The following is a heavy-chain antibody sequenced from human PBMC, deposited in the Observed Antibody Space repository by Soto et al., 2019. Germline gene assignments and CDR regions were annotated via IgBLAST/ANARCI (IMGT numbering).Heavy chain of an antibody. J-gene: IGHJ4*02. D-gene: IGHD4-17*01. Sequence: PGHSLKISCAAPVFTLGISCISWVRQDSGEGLERLATIKMDASEKTYVASVKGRLIISRDNSKKTLYLEMNSLRAEDTAVYYCARAGGTTVTGLWHFDSWGQGTLVTVSS. CDR1: VFTLGISC. CDR2: IKMDASEK. V-gene: IGHV3-7*01. CDR3: ARAGGTTVTGLWHFDS.